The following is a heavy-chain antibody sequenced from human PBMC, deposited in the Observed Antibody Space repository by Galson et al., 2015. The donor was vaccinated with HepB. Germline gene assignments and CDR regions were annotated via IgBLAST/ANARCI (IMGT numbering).Heavy chain of an antibody. CDR1: GFTFTDYA. D-gene: IGHD3-16*01. CDR3: VKVQYDSSWRLGITPYGFDV. CDR2: ISWNSVNI. Sequence: SLRLSCAASGFTFTDYAMHWVRQAPGKGLEWVSGISWNSVNIGYADSVKGRFTMSRDNAKNSLYLQMNSLRAEDTALYYCVKVQYDSSWRLGITPYGFDVWGQGTTVTVSS. V-gene: IGHV3-9*01. J-gene: IGHJ6*02.